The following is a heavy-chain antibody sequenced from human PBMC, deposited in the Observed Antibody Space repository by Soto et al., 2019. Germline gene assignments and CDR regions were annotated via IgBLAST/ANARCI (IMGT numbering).Heavy chain of an antibody. Sequence: PXGCLRLFCEACGFSFSSYYTHGVRQAPGKGLEWMSLISYDGSNKYYVDSVKGRFTISRDNSKNTLFLQMNSLRAGDTAVYYCAKDRLRGGFLTTATTNGMDVWGQGTTVTVSS. J-gene: IGHJ6*02. V-gene: IGHV3-30*18. CDR2: ISYDGSNK. CDR3: AKDRLRGGFLTTATTNGMDV. CDR1: GFSFSSYY. D-gene: IGHD1-26*01.